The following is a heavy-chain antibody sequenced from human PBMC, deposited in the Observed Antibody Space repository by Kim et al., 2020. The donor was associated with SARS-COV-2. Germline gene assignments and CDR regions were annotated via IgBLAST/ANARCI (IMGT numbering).Heavy chain of an antibody. Sequence: ASVKVSCKASGYTFTSSSMHWVRQAPGQRPEWMGWINHGSGNTKYSQKFQGRVTITRDTSASTAYMELSSLTFEDSAVYYCARYNSGWYEWGQGTLVTVSS. CDR2: INHGSGNT. V-gene: IGHV1-3*01. D-gene: IGHD6-19*01. CDR1: GYTFTSSS. CDR3: ARYNSGWYE. J-gene: IGHJ4*02.